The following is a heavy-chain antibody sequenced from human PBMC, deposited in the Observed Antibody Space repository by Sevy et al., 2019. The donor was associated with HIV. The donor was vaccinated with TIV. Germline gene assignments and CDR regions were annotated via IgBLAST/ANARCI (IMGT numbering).Heavy chain of an antibody. J-gene: IGHJ3*02. CDR2: VYYTGGT. Sequence: SETLSLTCTVSGGSINSDHWNWIRQPPGKGLEWLGYVYYTGGTNYNPSLKNRVTISVDRTTNQFSLKLTSVTAADTAVYYCARRNDFDIWGQGTMVTVSS. CDR3: ARRNDFDI. V-gene: IGHV4-59*08. CDR1: GGSINSDH.